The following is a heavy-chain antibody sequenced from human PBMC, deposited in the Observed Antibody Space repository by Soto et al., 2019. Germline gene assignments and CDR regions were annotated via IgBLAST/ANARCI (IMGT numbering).Heavy chain of an antibody. V-gene: IGHV3-48*01. CDR2: ISSSSSTI. D-gene: IGHD3-3*01. Sequence: GGSLRLSCAASGFTFSSYIMNWVRQAPGKGLEWVSYISSSSSTIYYADSVKGRFTISRDNAKNSLYLQMNSLRAEDTAVYYCARELSVGVVIIPLYPDAFDIWGQGTMVTVSS. CDR3: ARELSVGVVIIPLYPDAFDI. J-gene: IGHJ3*02. CDR1: GFTFSSYI.